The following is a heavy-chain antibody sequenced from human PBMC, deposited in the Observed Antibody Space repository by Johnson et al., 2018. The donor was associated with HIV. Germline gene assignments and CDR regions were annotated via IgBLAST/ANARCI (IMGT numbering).Heavy chain of an antibody. D-gene: IGHD1-26*01. CDR3: ARGAQWELLIDAFDI. CDR2: INWNGGST. CDR1: GFTFSSFA. J-gene: IGHJ3*02. Sequence: VQLVESGGGVVQPGRSLRLSCAGSGFTFSSFAIHWVRQAPGKGLEWVSGINWNGGSTDYADSVKGRFTISRDNAKNSLYLQMNSRRAEDTALYYCARGAQWELLIDAFDIWGQGTMVTVSS. V-gene: IGHV3-20*04.